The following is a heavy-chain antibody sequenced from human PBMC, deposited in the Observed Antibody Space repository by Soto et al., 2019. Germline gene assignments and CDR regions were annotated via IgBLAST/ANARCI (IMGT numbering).Heavy chain of an antibody. CDR1: GGSISSYY. V-gene: IGHV4-59*01. D-gene: IGHD3-22*01. Sequence: KASETLSLTCTVSGGSISSYYWSWIRQPPGKGLEWIGYIYYSGSTNYNPSLKSRVTISVDTSKNQFSLKLSSVTAADTAVYYCARDRYDSSGYYKKVLLDWGQGTLVTVSS. CDR2: IYYSGST. CDR3: ARDRYDSSGYYKKVLLD. J-gene: IGHJ4*02.